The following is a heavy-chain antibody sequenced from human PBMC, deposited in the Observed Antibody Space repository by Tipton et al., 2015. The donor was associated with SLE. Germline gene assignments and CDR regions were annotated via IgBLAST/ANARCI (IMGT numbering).Heavy chain of an antibody. Sequence: TLSLTCTVSGGSMSFDYWSWIRQTAGRGLAWIGRLHSSGDRDYNPSLRSRVTMSIDASQNRVSLRLKSVSAADTAVYYCARGSDGEYVRYFDVWGPGTLVTVSS. CDR3: ARGSDGEYVRYFDV. CDR2: LHSSGDR. J-gene: IGHJ2*01. V-gene: IGHV4-4*07. CDR1: GGSMSFDY. D-gene: IGHD4-17*01.